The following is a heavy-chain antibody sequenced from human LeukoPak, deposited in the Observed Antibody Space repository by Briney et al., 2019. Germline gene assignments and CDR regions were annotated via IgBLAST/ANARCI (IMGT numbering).Heavy chain of an antibody. J-gene: IGHJ4*02. CDR2: INHSGST. CDR3: AREAMYSYGNNFDY. CDR1: GGSFSGYY. Sequence: PSETLSLTCAAYGGSFSGYYWSWIRQPPGKGLEWIGEINHSGSTNYNPSLKSRVTISVDTSKNQFSLKLSSVTAADTAVYHCAREAMYSYGNNFDYWGQGTLVTVSS. D-gene: IGHD5-18*01. V-gene: IGHV4-34*01.